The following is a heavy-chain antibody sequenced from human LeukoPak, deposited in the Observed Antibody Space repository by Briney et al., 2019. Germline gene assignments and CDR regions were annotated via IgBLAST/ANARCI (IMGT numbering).Heavy chain of an antibody. CDR1: GFIFDDYA. D-gene: IGHD3-22*01. V-gene: IGHV3-9*01. J-gene: IGHJ4*02. CDR2: ICSNSGGI. Sequence: GGSLRLSCVTSGFIFDDYAMHWVRQGPGKGLEWVSGICSNSGGIAYADSVKGRFTISKDNAKNSLYLQMNSLRPEDTALYYCSKDVQMTRNDYYNYFDYWGQGTLVTVSS. CDR3: SKDVQMTRNDYYNYFDY.